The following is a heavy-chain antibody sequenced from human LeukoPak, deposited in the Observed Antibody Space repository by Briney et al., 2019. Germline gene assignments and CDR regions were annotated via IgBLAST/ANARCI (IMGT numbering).Heavy chain of an antibody. CDR2: IYPGDSDT. CDR1: GFTFTTSW. Sequence: GEPLKISCQGSGFTFTTSWIGWVRQMPGKGLEWMGIIYPGDSDTRYSPSFQGQVTISADKSISTAYLQWSSLKASDTAMYYCATWPAGTPHFDYWGQGTLVTVSS. D-gene: IGHD1-14*01. J-gene: IGHJ4*02. CDR3: ATWPAGTPHFDY. V-gene: IGHV5-51*01.